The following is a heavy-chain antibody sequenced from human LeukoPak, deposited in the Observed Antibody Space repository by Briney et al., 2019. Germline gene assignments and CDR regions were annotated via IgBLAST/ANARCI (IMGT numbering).Heavy chain of an antibody. V-gene: IGHV3-30-3*01. J-gene: IGHJ4*02. Sequence: GRSLRLSCAASGFTFSSYAMHWVRQAPGKGLEWVAVISYDGSNKYYADSVKGRFTISRDNSKNTLYLQMNSLRAEDTAVYYCARDIDGYNTLDYWGQGTLVTVSS. CDR3: ARDIDGYNTLDY. D-gene: IGHD5-24*01. CDR1: GFTFSSYA. CDR2: ISYDGSNK.